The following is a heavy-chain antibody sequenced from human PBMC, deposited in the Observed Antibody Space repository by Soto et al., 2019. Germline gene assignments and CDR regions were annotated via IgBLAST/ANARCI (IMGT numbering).Heavy chain of an antibody. D-gene: IGHD2-2*01. J-gene: IGHJ5*02. V-gene: IGHV4-31*03. Sequence: PSETLSLTCTVSGGSISSGGYYWSWIRQHPGKGLERIGSIYYRGTTYYNPTLRSRATLPVATSKNQLSLPLSSVTGADTALYYCARDCSSTTCYAGESGFDPWGQGTLVTVAS. CDR1: GGSISSGGYY. CDR2: IYYRGTT. CDR3: ARDCSSTTCYAGESGFDP.